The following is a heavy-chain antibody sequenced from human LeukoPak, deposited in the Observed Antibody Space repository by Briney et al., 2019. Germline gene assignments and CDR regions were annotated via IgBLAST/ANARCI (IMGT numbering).Heavy chain of an antibody. J-gene: IGHJ5*02. CDR1: GGSFSGYY. CDR3: ARRTYYYDSSGLGGHWFDP. V-gene: IGHV4-34*01. D-gene: IGHD3-22*01. Sequence: SETLSLTCAVYGGSFSGYYWSWIRQPPGKGLEWIGEINHSGSTNYNPSLKSRVTILVDTSKNQFSLKLSSVTAADTAVYYCARRTYYYDSSGLGGHWFDPWGQGTLVTVSS. CDR2: INHSGST.